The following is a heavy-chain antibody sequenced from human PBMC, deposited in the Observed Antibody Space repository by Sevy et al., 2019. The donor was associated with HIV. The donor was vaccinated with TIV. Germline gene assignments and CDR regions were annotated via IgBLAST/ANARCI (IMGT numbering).Heavy chain of an antibody. CDR3: ARARVVISYYYYYGMDV. Sequence: SETLSLTCAVYGGSFSGYYWSWIRQPPGKGLEWIGEINHSGSTNYNPSLKSRVTISVDTSKNQFSLKLSSVTAADTAVYYCARARVVISYYYYYGMDVWGQGTTVTVSS. D-gene: IGHD3-3*01. V-gene: IGHV4-34*01. CDR2: INHSGST. J-gene: IGHJ6*02. CDR1: GGSFSGYY.